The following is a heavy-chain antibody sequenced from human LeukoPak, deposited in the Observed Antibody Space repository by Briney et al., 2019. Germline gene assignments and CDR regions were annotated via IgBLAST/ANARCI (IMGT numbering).Heavy chain of an antibody. Sequence: ASVKVSCKASGYTFTSYDINWVRQAPGQGLEWMGWINPNSGDTNYAQKFQGRVTMTRDTSISTAYMELSRLRSDDTAVYYCARDRTRYYYYSYMDVWGKGTAVTISS. CDR2: INPNSGDT. V-gene: IGHV1-2*02. J-gene: IGHJ6*03. CDR3: ARDRTRYYYYSYMDV. CDR1: GYTFTSYD. D-gene: IGHD1-14*01.